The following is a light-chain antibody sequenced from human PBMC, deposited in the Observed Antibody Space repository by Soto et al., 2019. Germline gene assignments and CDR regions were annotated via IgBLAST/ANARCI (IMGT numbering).Light chain of an antibody. Sequence: IVLTQSPATLSLSPGERGTLSCRASQSVSSYLAWYQQKPGQAPRLLIYDASNRATGIPARFSGSGSGTDFTLIISSLEPEDSAVYYCQQRSDWITFGQGTRL. CDR3: QQRSDWIT. J-gene: IGKJ5*01. V-gene: IGKV3-11*01. CDR1: QSVSSY. CDR2: DAS.